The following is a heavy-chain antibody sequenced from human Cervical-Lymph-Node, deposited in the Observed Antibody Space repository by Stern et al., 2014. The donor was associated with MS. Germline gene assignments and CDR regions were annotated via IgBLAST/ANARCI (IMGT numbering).Heavy chain of an antibody. CDR3: VRHYGSCSAGSCPGFDP. V-gene: IGHV5-51*01. J-gene: IGHJ5*02. CDR1: GYSFTSYW. D-gene: IGHD2-15*01. Sequence: EVQLVESGAEVKKPGESLEISCKGSGYSFTSYWIAWVRQMPGKGLEWMGIIYPGDSDTRYSPSFQGQVTISADRSISTAYLRWSSLKASDTAMYYCVRHYGSCSAGSCPGFDPWGQGTLVTVSS. CDR2: IYPGDSDT.